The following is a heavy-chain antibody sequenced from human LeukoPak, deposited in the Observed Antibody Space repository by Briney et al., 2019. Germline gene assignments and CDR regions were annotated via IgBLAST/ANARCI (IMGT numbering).Heavy chain of an antibody. CDR3: AGGSGEFDY. V-gene: IGHV1-18*01. Sequence: ASVKVSCRTSGYIFNNYGVSWVRQAPGQGLEWLGCIITYNGHTDYVDKLQGRVTVTTDTSTSTVYMELRSLTSDDTAVYYCAGGSGEFDYWGQGTLVTVSS. D-gene: IGHD2-21*01. CDR2: IITYNGHT. J-gene: IGHJ4*02. CDR1: GYIFNNYG.